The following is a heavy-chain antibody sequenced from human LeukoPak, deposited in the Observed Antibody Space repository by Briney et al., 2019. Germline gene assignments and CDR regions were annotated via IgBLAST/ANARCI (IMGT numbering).Heavy chain of an antibody. J-gene: IGHJ4*02. Sequence: PGGSLRLSCVASGFTLSSYSMNWFRQAPGKGLEWVSYISTTSNTIYYADSVKGRFTISRDNAENALYLQMNRLRDEDTALYYCARFDAMGYWGQGTLVTVSS. CDR2: ISTTSNTI. CDR3: ARFDAMGY. CDR1: GFTLSSYS. D-gene: IGHD3-9*01. V-gene: IGHV3-48*02.